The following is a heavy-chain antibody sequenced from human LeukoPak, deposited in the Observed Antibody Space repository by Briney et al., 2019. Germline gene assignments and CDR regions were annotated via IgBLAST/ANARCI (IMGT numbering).Heavy chain of an antibody. J-gene: IGHJ5*02. D-gene: IGHD2-2*01. CDR1: GFTFNSYA. CDR3: AKGVHCSSTSCLACFDP. V-gene: IGHV3-23*01. CDR2: ISGSGGST. Sequence: PGGSLRLPCAASGFTFNSYAMSWVRQAPGKGLEWVSAISGSGGSTYYADSVKGRFTISRDNSKNTLYLQMNSLRAEDTAVYYCAKGVHCSSTSCLACFDPWGQGTLVTVSS.